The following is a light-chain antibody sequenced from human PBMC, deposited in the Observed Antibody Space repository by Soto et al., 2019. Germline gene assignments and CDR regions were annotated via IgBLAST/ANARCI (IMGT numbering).Light chain of an antibody. CDR2: DAS. V-gene: IGKV3-11*01. CDR3: QQRSNWPSLT. Sequence: EIVLTQSPATLSLSPGESATLSCRASQSVTKYLVWYQQKPGQAPRLLISDASYRATGIPARFSGSGSGTDFTLTISSLEPEDFAVYYCQQRSNWPSLTFGGGTKVEIK. CDR1: QSVTKY. J-gene: IGKJ4*01.